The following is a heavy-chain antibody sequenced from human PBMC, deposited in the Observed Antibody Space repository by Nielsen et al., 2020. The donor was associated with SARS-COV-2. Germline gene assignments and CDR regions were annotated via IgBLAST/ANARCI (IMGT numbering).Heavy chain of an antibody. Sequence: GGSLRLSCAASGFTFDDYAMHWVRQAPGKGLEWVSGISWNSGSIGYADSVKGRFTISRDNAKNSLYLQMNSLRAEDTALYYCASIPGANTDYYGMDVWGQGTTVTVSS. CDR2: ISWNSGSI. CDR1: GFTFDDYA. CDR3: ASIPGANTDYYGMDV. J-gene: IGHJ6*02. V-gene: IGHV3-9*01. D-gene: IGHD3-10*01.